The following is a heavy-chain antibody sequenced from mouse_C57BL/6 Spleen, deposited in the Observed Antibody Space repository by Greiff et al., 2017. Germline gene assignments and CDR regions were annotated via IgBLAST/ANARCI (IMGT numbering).Heavy chain of an antibody. J-gene: IGHJ4*01. D-gene: IGHD1-1*01. CDR1: GYTFTSYW. CDR3: ARAHFCYGSSSDAMDY. CDR2: INPSSGGT. Sequence: QVQLQQPGTELVKPGASVKLSCKASGYTFTSYWMHWVKQRPGQGLEWIGKINPSSGGTNYNEQFKSKATLTVDKSSSTAYMQLSSLTSEDSAVYDCARAHFCYGSSSDAMDYWGQGTSVTVSS. V-gene: IGHV1-53*01.